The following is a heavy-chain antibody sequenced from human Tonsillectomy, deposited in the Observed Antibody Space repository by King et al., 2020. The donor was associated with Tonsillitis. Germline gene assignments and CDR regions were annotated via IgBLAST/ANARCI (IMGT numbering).Heavy chain of an antibody. J-gene: IGHJ5*02. D-gene: IGHD6-19*01. V-gene: IGHV1-69*01. CDR1: GGTFINHA. CDR3: AGGAFGEQWLVQKWFDP. Sequence: VQLVESGAEVRKPGSSVKVSCKASGGTFINHAISWVRQAPGQGLEWMGGIISFFGTSNYAQKFQGRVTITADESTSTVYMELSSLRSEDTAVYYCAGGAFGEQWLVQKWFDPWGQGTLVTVSS. CDR2: IISFFGTS.